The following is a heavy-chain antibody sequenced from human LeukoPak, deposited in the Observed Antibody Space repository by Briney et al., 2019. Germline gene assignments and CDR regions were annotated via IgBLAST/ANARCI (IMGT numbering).Heavy chain of an antibody. CDR1: GGSISTYH. Sequence: SETLSLTCTVSGGSISTYHWNWIRQPAGKGLEWIGRIQNSDTNYNPSLTSQVIISIDTSKKQFSLKLSSGTAADTAVYYCARRTDSGSYNWFDLWGQGTLVSVSS. CDR2: IQNSDT. V-gene: IGHV4-4*07. D-gene: IGHD1-26*01. CDR3: ARRTDSGSYNWFDL. J-gene: IGHJ5*02.